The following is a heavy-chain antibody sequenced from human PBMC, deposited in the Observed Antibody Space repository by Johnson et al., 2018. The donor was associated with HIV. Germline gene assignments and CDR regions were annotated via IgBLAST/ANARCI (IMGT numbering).Heavy chain of an antibody. V-gene: IGHV3-30*04. D-gene: IGHD3-3*01. J-gene: IGHJ3*02. CDR1: GFTFSSYA. Sequence: QVQLVESGGGAVQPGRSLRLSCAASGFTFSSYAMHWVRQAPGKGLEWVAVISYDGSNKYYADSVKGRFTISRDNSRNTLYLQMNSLRAEDTAVDYCARDQAIFGVVLASDAFDIWGQGTLVSVSS. CDR3: ARDQAIFGVVLASDAFDI. CDR2: ISYDGSNK.